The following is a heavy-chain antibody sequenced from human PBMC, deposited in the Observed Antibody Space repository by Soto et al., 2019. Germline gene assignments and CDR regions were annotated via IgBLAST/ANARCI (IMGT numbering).Heavy chain of an antibody. CDR1: GFTFSSYS. V-gene: IGHV3-48*01. D-gene: IGHD2-8*01. CDR3: ARARGYCTNGVCYSWYDAFDI. CDR2: ISSSSTI. J-gene: IGHJ3*02. Sequence: GGSLRLSCAASGFTFSSYSMNWVRQAPGKGLEWVSYISSSSTIYYADSVKGRFTISRDNAKNSLYLQMNSLRAEDTAVYYCARARGYCTNGVCYSWYDAFDIWGQGTMVTVSS.